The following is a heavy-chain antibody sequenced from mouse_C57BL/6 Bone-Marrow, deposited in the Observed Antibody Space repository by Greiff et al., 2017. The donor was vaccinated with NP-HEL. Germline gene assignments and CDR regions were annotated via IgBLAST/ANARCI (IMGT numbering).Heavy chain of an antibody. CDR2: IWSGGST. CDR1: GFSLTSYG. D-gene: IGHD2-4*01. Sequence: QVQLQQSGPGLVQPSQSLSITCTVSGFSLTSYGVHWVRQSPGKGLEWLGVIWSGGSTDYNAAFISRLSISKDNSKSQVFFKMNSLQSYDTAIYYCARENDYDGDWFAYWGQGTLVTVSA. CDR3: ARENDYDGDWFAY. J-gene: IGHJ3*01. V-gene: IGHV2-2*03.